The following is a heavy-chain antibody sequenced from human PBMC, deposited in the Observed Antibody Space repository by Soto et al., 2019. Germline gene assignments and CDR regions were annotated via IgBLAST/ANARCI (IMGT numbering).Heavy chain of an antibody. CDR1: GGTFSSYA. CDR3: ARAAPLDMVVVPAATAIYDGMDV. D-gene: IGHD2-2*01. Sequence: QVQLVQSGAEVKKPGSSVKVSCKASGGTFSSYAISWVRQAPGQGLEWMGGIIPIFGTANYAQKFQGRVTMTADESTSAAYMELGSLGSEDTAVYYCARAAPLDMVVVPAATAIYDGMDVWGQGTTVTVSS. CDR2: IIPIFGTA. V-gene: IGHV1-69*01. J-gene: IGHJ6*02.